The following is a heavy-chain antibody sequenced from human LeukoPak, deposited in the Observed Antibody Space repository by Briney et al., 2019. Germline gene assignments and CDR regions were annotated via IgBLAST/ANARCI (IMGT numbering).Heavy chain of an antibody. J-gene: IGHJ4*02. D-gene: IGHD4-17*01. CDR2: IYSGGTT. CDR3: ARELPTVTTGTYFDY. V-gene: IGHV3-66*01. Sequence: GGSQRLSCAASGFTVSSNYMSWVRQAPGKGLEWVSVIYSGGTTYSADSVKDRFTISRDNSKNTLYLQMNSLRAGDTAVYYCARELPTVTTGTYFDYWGQGNLVTVSS. CDR1: GFTVSSNY.